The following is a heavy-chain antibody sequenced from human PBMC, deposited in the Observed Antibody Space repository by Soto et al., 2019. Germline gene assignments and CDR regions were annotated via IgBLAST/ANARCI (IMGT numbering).Heavy chain of an antibody. J-gene: IGHJ4*02. CDR1: GGTFSSYA. D-gene: IGHD6-19*01. V-gene: IGHV1-69*13. CDR2: IIPIFGTA. Sequence: SSVKVSCKASGGTFSSYAISWVRQAPGQGLEWMGGIIPIFGTANYARKFQGRVTITADESTSTAYMELSSLRSEDTAVYYCATVRGYSSGWLTFDSWGQGTPVTVSS. CDR3: ATVRGYSSGWLTFDS.